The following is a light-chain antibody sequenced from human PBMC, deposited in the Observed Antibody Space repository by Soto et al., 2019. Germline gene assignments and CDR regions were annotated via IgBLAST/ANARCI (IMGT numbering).Light chain of an antibody. CDR2: YFD. Sequence: QSVLTQPASVSGSPGRSMTISCTGTSSDVGAYDYVSWYLQYPGNAPQLLIYYFDQRPSGVSSRFSGSKSGNTASLTISGLQAEDEGDYYCCSYADGSIYFFGTGTKVTVL. CDR1: SSDVGAYDY. CDR3: CSYADGSIYF. J-gene: IGLJ1*01. V-gene: IGLV2-14*03.